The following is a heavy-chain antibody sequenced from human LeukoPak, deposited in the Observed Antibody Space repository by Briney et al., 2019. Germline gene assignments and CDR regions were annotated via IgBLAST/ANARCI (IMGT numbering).Heavy chain of an antibody. V-gene: IGHV1-18*01. CDR3: ARVDYGDYEMIDY. CDR2: ISAYNGNT. D-gene: IGHD4-17*01. CDR1: GETFTSWG. Sequence: ASVKVSCKAYGETFTSWGSSWVRQAPGQGLEWMGWISAYNGNTNYAQKLQGRVTMTTDTSTSTAYMELRSLRSDDTAVYYCARVDYGDYEMIDYWGQGTLVTVSS. J-gene: IGHJ4*02.